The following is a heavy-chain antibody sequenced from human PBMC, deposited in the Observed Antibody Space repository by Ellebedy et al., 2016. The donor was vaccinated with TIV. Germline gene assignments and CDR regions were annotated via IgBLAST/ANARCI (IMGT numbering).Heavy chain of an antibody. V-gene: IGHV3-23*01. Sequence: GESLKISCATSGFTFSSSAMSWVRQAPGKGLEWVSSIRSDGDTSYAGSVKGRFSISRDNSESTLYLQMNSLRAEDTAVYHCARDPALYGALDYWGQGTLVTVSS. CDR1: GFTFSSSA. CDR2: IRSDGDT. CDR3: ARDPALYGALDY. J-gene: IGHJ4*02. D-gene: IGHD4-17*01.